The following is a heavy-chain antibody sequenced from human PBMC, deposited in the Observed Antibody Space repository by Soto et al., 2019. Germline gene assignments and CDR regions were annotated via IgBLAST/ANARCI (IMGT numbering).Heavy chain of an antibody. CDR2: INAGSGNT. J-gene: IGHJ6*02. CDR1: GYTFTSYA. V-gene: IGHV1-3*01. Sequence: ASVKVSCKASGYTFTSYAMHWVRQAPGQRLEWMRWINAGSGNTKYSQKFQGRVTITRDTSASTAYMELSSLRSEDTAVYYCATPVLGYYYYGMDVWGQGTTITVSS. D-gene: IGHD7-27*01. CDR3: ATPVLGYYYYGMDV.